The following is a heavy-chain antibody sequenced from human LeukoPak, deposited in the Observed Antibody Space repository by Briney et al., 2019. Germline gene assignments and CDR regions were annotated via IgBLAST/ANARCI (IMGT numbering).Heavy chain of an antibody. J-gene: IGHJ6*03. CDR1: GYTFTSYD. V-gene: IGHV1-8*01. D-gene: IGHD2-2*02. Sequence: ASVKVSCKASGYTFTSYDINWVRQATGQGLEWMGWMNPNSGNTGYAQKFQGRVTMTRNTPISTAYMELSSLRSEDTAVYYCASNYCSSTSCYREDYYYMDVWGKGTTVTVSS. CDR3: ASNYCSSTSCYREDYYYMDV. CDR2: MNPNSGNT.